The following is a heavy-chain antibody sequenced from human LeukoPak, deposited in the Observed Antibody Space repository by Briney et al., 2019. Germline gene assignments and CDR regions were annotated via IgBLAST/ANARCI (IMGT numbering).Heavy chain of an antibody. D-gene: IGHD3-10*01. CDR3: ARVDPGSYLMFYYVDF. CDR1: GFTFSSYS. J-gene: IGHJ4*02. Sequence: GGSLRLSCAASGFTFSSYSMNWVRQAPGKGLEWVSSISSSSSYIYYADSVKGRFTISRDNAKHSLYLQMNSLRAEDTAVYYCARVDPGSYLMFYYVDFWGQGTLVTVSS. V-gene: IGHV3-21*01. CDR2: ISSSSSYI.